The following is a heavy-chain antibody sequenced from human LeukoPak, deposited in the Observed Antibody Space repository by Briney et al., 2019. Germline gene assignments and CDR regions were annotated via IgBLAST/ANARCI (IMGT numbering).Heavy chain of an antibody. V-gene: IGHV3-23*01. J-gene: IGHJ4*02. Sequence: GGSLRLSCEASGFTFGSYAMYWVRQAPWKGLEWVAGIFGSGGSPHYADSVRGRFTISRDNSKNTVYLQIYSLRADDTAGYYCGKTTTGYSSGQKPAWPVDSWGQGTLVTVSS. D-gene: IGHD5-18*01. CDR3: GKTTTGYSSGQKPAWPVDS. CDR1: GFTFGSYA. CDR2: IFGSGGSP.